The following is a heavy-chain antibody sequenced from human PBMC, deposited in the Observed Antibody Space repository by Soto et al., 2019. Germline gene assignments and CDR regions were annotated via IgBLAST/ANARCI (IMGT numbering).Heavy chain of an antibody. Sequence: PSETLSLTCAVYGGSFSGYYWSWIRQPPRKGLEWIGEINHSGSTNYNPSLKRRVTISVDTSKNQFSLKLSSVTAADTAVYYCASSVRYYGSGSYYTGNWLDPRGPRPLVTVST. V-gene: IGHV4-34*01. CDR3: ASSVRYYGSGSYYTGNWLDP. D-gene: IGHD3-10*01. J-gene: IGHJ5*02. CDR1: GGSFSGYY. CDR2: INHSGST.